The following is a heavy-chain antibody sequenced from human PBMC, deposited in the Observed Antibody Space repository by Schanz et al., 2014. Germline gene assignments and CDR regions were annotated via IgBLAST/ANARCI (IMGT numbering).Heavy chain of an antibody. V-gene: IGHV3-30*04. CDR3: ARDKSKNFDY. D-gene: IGHD4-4*01. J-gene: IGHJ4*01. CDR1: GFTFSNYI. CDR2: VPYDGSKK. Sequence: QVQLVESGGGVVQPGRSLRLSCAASGFTFSNYIMHWVRQAPGKGPEWVAVVPYDGSKKYYTDSVKGRFTISRDDSKNTLYLQMSGLRTEDTAVYYCARDKSKNFDYWGLGTLVTVSS.